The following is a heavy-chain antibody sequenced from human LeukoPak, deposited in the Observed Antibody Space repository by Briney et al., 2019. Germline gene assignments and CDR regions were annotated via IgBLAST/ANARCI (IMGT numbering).Heavy chain of an antibody. Sequence: SETLSLTCAVYGGSFSGYYWSWIRQPPGKGLEWIGEINHSGSTNYKPSLKSPVTISVDTSKNQFSLKRSSVTAADTAVYYCARARYWGQGTLVTVSS. J-gene: IGHJ4*02. V-gene: IGHV4-34*01. CDR1: GGSFSGYY. CDR3: ARARY. CDR2: INHSGST.